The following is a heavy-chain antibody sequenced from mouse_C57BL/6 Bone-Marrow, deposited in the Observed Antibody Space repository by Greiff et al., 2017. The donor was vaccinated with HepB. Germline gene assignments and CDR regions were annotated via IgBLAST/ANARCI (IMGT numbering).Heavy chain of an antibody. CDR1: GYTFTDYE. V-gene: IGHV1-15*01. D-gene: IGHD1-1*01. CDR2: IDPETGGT. CDR3: TRRYGSSFDY. Sequence: LVESGAELVRPGASVTLSCKASGYTFTDYEMHWVKQTPVHGLEWIGAIDPETGGTAYNQKFKGKAILTADKSSSTAYMELRSLTSEDSAVYYCTRRYGSSFDYWGQGTTLTVSS. J-gene: IGHJ2*01.